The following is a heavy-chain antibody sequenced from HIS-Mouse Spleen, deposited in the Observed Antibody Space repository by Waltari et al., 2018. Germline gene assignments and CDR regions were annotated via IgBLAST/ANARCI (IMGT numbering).Heavy chain of an antibody. CDR3: ARDYPTGSHYDY. V-gene: IGHV3-21*01. CDR2: IISGSYI. CDR1: GFTFSSYS. J-gene: IGHJ4*02. Sequence: EVQLVESGGGLVKPGGSLRLSCAASGFTFSSYSMNWVRQAPGKGLEWVSSIISGSYIYYEDSVKGRFTISRDNAKNSLYLQMTSLRAEDTAVYYCARDYPTGSHYDYWGQGTLVTVSS. D-gene: IGHD1-26*01.